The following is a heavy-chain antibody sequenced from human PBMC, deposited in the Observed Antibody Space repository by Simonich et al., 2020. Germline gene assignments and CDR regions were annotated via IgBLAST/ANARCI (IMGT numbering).Heavy chain of an antibody. CDR3: ARDVDTAMVFDY. Sequence: EVQLVESGGGLVKPGGSLRLSCAASGFTFSSYSMNWVRQAPGKGLECVSSISSSSSYIYYADSVKGRFTISRENAKNSLYLQMNSLRAEDTAVYYCARDVDTAMVFDYWGQGTLVTVSS. J-gene: IGHJ4*02. D-gene: IGHD5-18*01. CDR1: GFTFSSYS. CDR2: ISSSSSYI. V-gene: IGHV3-21*01.